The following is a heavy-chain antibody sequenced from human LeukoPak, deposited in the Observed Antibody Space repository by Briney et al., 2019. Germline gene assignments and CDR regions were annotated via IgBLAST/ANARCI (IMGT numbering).Heavy chain of an antibody. CDR2: IKRDGSEK. V-gene: IGHV3-7*01. J-gene: IGHJ6*03. CDR1: GFTFSTYW. D-gene: IGHD1-26*01. CDR3: ARDGSTSLAGYYYMDV. Sequence: GGSLRLSCAASGFTFSTYWMSWVRQAPGKGLEWVANIKRDGSEKYYVDSVKGRFTLSRDNAKNSLYPQMNSLRAEDTAVYYCARDGSTSLAGYYYMDVWGKGTTVTVSS.